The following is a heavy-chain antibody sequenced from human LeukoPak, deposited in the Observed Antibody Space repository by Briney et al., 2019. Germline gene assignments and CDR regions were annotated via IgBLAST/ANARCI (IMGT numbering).Heavy chain of an antibody. V-gene: IGHV1-18*01. CDR1: GYTFNNYG. CDR3: ARGGSFGTY. Sequence: AASVKVSCTASGYTFNNYGINWVRQAPGQGLEWMGWISAHNGYTKYAQKVQGRVTLTTDTSTSTAYMELKSLKSDDTAIYYCARGGSFGTYWGQGTLVTVSS. J-gene: IGHJ4*02. D-gene: IGHD3-10*01. CDR2: ISAHNGYT.